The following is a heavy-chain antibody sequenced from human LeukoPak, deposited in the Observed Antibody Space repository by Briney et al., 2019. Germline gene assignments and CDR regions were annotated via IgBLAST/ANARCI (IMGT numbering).Heavy chain of an antibody. Sequence: PSETLSLTCTVSGGSISSYYWSWIRQPPGEGLEWIGYIYYSGSTNYNPSLKSRVTISVDTSKNQFSLKLSSVTAADTAVYYCASLYGDVYYFDYWGQGTLVTVSS. J-gene: IGHJ4*02. CDR3: ASLYGDVYYFDY. V-gene: IGHV4-59*08. CDR1: GGSISSYY. CDR2: IYYSGST. D-gene: IGHD4-17*01.